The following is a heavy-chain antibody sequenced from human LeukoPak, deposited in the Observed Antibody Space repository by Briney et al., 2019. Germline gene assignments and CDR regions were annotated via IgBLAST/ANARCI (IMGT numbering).Heavy chain of an antibody. D-gene: IGHD3-10*01. CDR3: ARGGILLWFGDGRGWFDP. V-gene: IGHV4-34*01. CDR1: GRSFSGYY. CDR2: INHSGST. Sequence: SETLSLTCAVYGRSFSGYYWSWIRQPPGKGLEWIGEINHSGSTNHNPSLKSRVTISVDTSKNQFSLKLSSVTAADTAVYYCARGGILLWFGDGRGWFDPWGQGTLVTVSS. J-gene: IGHJ5*02.